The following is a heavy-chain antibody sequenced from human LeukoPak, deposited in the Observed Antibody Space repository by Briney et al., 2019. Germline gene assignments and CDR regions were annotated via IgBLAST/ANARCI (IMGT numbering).Heavy chain of an antibody. V-gene: IGHV4-39*01. Sequence: SETLSLTCTVSGGSIGSSNYYWGWIRQPPGRGLEWIGYIYYSGSTYYNPSLKSRVTISVDTSKNQFSLKLSSVTAADTAVYYCARHKARLRFLEWFYNWFDPWGQGTLVTVSS. D-gene: IGHD3-3*01. J-gene: IGHJ5*02. CDR1: GGSIGSSNYY. CDR2: IYYSGST. CDR3: ARHKARLRFLEWFYNWFDP.